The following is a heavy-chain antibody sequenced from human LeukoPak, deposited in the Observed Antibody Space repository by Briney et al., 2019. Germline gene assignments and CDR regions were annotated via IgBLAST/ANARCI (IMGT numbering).Heavy chain of an antibody. J-gene: IGHJ4*02. CDR3: ATLLGSTGIDY. CDR1: GYTFSNYW. CDR2: IYPGDSDT. V-gene: IGHV5-51*01. D-gene: IGHD1-26*01. Sequence: GKSLKISFKTSGYTFSNYWIGWGRQLPGKGLEWMGSIYPGDSDTRYSPSFQGHVTISADESISTASLQWTSLKASDTAIYYCATLLGSTGIDYWGQGTLVTVSS.